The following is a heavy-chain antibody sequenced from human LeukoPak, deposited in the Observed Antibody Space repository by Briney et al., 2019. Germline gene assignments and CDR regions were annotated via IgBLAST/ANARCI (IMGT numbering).Heavy chain of an antibody. J-gene: IGHJ4*02. V-gene: IGHV4-4*07. CDR1: GGSISNYH. CDR2: IYASGT. Sequence: SETLSLTCTASGGSISNYHWSWIRQPAGKGLEWIGRIYASGTNYNPSLKSRVTMSVDTSKNRISLKMSSVTAADTAVYYCAREFDYWGQGILVTVS. CDR3: AREFDY.